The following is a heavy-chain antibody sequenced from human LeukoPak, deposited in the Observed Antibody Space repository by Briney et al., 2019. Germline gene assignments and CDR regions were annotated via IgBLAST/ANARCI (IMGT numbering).Heavy chain of an antibody. CDR2: ITDTGDNT. Sequence: GGSLRLSCAASGFTFNIYAMSWVRQASGKGLEWVSGITDTGDNTYYADSVKGRFTISRDNSKNTLYVHMNSLRAEDTAVYYCAKAKDLNSGWYLFDYWGQGTLVTVSS. CDR3: AKAKDLNSGWYLFDY. CDR1: GFTFNIYA. J-gene: IGHJ4*02. D-gene: IGHD6-19*01. V-gene: IGHV3-23*01.